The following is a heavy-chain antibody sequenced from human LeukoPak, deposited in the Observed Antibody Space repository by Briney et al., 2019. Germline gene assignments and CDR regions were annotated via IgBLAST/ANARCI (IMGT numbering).Heavy chain of an antibody. D-gene: IGHD2-21*02. V-gene: IGHV4-59*01. CDR1: GGSISSYY. Sequence: SETLSLTCTVSGGSISSYYWSWIRQPPGKGLEWIGYIYYSGSTNYNPSLKSRVTISVDTSKNQFPLKLSSVTAADTAVYYCARGVTNVDAFDIWGQGTMVTVSS. J-gene: IGHJ3*02. CDR2: IYYSGST. CDR3: ARGVTNVDAFDI.